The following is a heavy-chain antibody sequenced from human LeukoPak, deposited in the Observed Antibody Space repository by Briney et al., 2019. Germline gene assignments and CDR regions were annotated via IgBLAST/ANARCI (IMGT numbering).Heavy chain of an antibody. CDR2: ISSSGNTI. Sequence: PGGSLRLSCAASGFTFSSYEMNWVRQAPGKGLEWVSHISSSGNTIYYADSVKGRFTISRDNAKNSLYLQMNSLRAEDTAVYYCAELGITMIGGVWGKGTTVTISS. V-gene: IGHV3-48*03. CDR3: AELGITMIGGV. J-gene: IGHJ6*04. CDR1: GFTFSSYE. D-gene: IGHD3-10*02.